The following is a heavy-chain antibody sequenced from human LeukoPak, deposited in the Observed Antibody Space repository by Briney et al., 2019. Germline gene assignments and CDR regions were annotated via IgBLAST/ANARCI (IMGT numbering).Heavy chain of an antibody. CDR1: GFTFSNYG. CDR2: IHYDGSNK. CDR3: ARERYYYASRGPDY. Sequence: GGSLRLSCAASGFTFSNYGMHWVRQAPGKGLDWVAFIHYDGSNKYYADSVKGRFTISRDDSKNTLYLQMNSLRAEDTAVYYCARERYYYASRGPDYWGQGTLVTVSS. J-gene: IGHJ4*02. D-gene: IGHD3-10*01. V-gene: IGHV3-30*02.